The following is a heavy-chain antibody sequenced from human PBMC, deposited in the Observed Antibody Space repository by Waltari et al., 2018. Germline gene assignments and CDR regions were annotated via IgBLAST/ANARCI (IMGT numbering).Heavy chain of an antibody. V-gene: IGHV1-46*01. CDR2: INPSGSST. CDR3: ARERGYTSGWNYYGMDV. J-gene: IGHJ6*02. D-gene: IGHD6-19*01. Sequence: HWVRQAPGQGLEWMGIINPSGSSTTYAQQFQGRVTMSRDTSTSTVYMELSSLRSEDTAVYYCARERGYTSGWNYYGMDVWGQGTTVIVSS.